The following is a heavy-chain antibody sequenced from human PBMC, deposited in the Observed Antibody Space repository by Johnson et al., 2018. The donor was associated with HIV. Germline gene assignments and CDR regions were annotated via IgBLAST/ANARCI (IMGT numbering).Heavy chain of an antibody. CDR3: AKDPYSGSPIDI. CDR1: GFSFSTYA. V-gene: IGHV3-30*04. CDR2: ISYDGSNT. J-gene: IGHJ3*02. D-gene: IGHD1-26*01. Sequence: QVQLVESGGGVVQPGRSLRLSCAASGFSFSTYAMHWVRQAPGKGLEWLIVISYDGSNTYYADSVKGRFTISRDNSKNTLYLQMNSLRAEDTAVYYCAKDPYSGSPIDIWGQGTMVTVSS.